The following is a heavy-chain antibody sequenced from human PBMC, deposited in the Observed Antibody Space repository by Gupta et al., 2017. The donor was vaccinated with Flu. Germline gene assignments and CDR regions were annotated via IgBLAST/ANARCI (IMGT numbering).Heavy chain of an antibody. CDR3: ARGTIDFDS. D-gene: IGHD2-15*01. Sequence: RGSDYHWTWIRQSPEKGLEWIGSISYTGNTFYNPSLKSRLIISVDTSQNQFSLNLSSVTAADTAVYYCARGTIDFDSWGQGTLVTVSS. J-gene: IGHJ4*01. CDR2: ISYTGNT. CDR1: RGSDYH. V-gene: IGHV4-30-4*01.